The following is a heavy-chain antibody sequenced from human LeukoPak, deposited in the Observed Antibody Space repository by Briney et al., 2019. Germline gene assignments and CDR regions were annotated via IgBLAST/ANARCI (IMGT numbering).Heavy chain of an antibody. CDR2: ISDSGDT. V-gene: IGHV4-59*01. D-gene: IGHD3-22*01. J-gene: IGHJ3*01. CDR1: GVSISSYY. Sequence: SETLSLTCTVSGVSISSYYWCLSRQPPEKGLWWRSHISDSGDTNYNPSLQSRVTISADTSMKQFSLKRRSVNTAGTAMYYCARDSYYDTSGYLKDTCHMWGRGTRVSVSS. CDR3: ARDSYYDTSGYLKDTCHM.